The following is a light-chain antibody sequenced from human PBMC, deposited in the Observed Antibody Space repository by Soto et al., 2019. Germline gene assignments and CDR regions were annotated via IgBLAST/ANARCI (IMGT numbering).Light chain of an antibody. CDR3: QQYNDYSWT. Sequence: DRVSINCRASQSISAWLAWYQQKPGKAPRLLIYKASTLEIGVPSRFSGSGSGTEFTLTISSLQPDDVAIYYCQQYNDYSWTFGQGTQLDIK. J-gene: IGKJ1*01. CDR2: KAS. V-gene: IGKV1-5*03. CDR1: QSISAW.